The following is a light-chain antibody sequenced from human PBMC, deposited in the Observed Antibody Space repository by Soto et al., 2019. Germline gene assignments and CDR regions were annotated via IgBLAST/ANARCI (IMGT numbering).Light chain of an antibody. CDR1: NIGKKA. Sequence: SYELTQPPSVSVAPGQTARITCGGNNIGKKAVHWYQQKPGQAPVVVVYDDSDRPSGIPERFSGSNSGNTATLTISRVEAGDEADYYCQVWDSSSDQYVFGTGTKVTVL. V-gene: IGLV3-21*02. CDR3: QVWDSSSDQYV. CDR2: DDS. J-gene: IGLJ1*01.